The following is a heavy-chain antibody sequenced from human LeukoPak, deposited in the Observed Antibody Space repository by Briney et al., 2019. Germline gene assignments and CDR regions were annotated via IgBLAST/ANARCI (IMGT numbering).Heavy chain of an antibody. CDR2: IISIFGTA. D-gene: IGHD2-2*01. Sequence: ASVKVSCKASGGTFSSHAISWVRQAPGQGLEWMGGIISIFGTANYAQKFQGRVTITADESTSTAYMELSSLRSEDTAVYYCASGSTSGANYYYYGMDVWGQGTTVTVSS. V-gene: IGHV1-69*13. CDR3: ASGSTSGANYYYYGMDV. J-gene: IGHJ6*02. CDR1: GGTFSSHA.